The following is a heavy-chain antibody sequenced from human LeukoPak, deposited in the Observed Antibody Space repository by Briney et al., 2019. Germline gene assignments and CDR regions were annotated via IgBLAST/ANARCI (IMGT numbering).Heavy chain of an antibody. CDR2: IKPDGSAR. V-gene: IGHV3-7*01. Sequence: GALRLSCAASGFIFSSYWMSWVRQAPGTGLEWVASIKPDGSARSYVDSVKGRFTISRDNSKNMVYLQMNSLRAEDTAVYYCAREGIAVAGGGYFDYWGQGTLVTVSS. J-gene: IGHJ4*02. CDR3: AREGIAVAGGGYFDY. CDR1: GFIFSSYW. D-gene: IGHD6-19*01.